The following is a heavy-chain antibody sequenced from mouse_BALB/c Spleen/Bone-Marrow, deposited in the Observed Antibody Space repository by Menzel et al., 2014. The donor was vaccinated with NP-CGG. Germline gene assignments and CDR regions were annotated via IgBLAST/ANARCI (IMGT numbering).Heavy chain of an antibody. CDR1: GYTFTSYW. V-gene: IGHV1-87*01. D-gene: IGHD2-1*01. CDR2: IYPGDGGT. Sequence: QVQLKESGAELARPGASVKLSCKASGYTFTSYWMQWVKQRPGQGLEWIGAIYPGDGGTRYTQKFRGKATLTADKSSNTAYMQLSSLTSEDSAVYFCASPYGNYDAMDYWGQGTSVTVSS. J-gene: IGHJ4*01. CDR3: ASPYGNYDAMDY.